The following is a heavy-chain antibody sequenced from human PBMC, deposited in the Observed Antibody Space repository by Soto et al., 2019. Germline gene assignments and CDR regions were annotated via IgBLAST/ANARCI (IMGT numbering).Heavy chain of an antibody. J-gene: IGHJ6*02. Sequence: GGSLRLSCAASGFTFSSYAMHWVRQAPGKGLEWVAVISYDGSNKYYADSVKGRFTISRDNSKNTLYLQMNSLRAEDTAVYYCARDRIMITFGGHYYGMDVWGQGTTVTVSS. V-gene: IGHV3-30-3*01. CDR3: ARDRIMITFGGHYYGMDV. D-gene: IGHD3-16*01. CDR2: ISYDGSNK. CDR1: GFTFSSYA.